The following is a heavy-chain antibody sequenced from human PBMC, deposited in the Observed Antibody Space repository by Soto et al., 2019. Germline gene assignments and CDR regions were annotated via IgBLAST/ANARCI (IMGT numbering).Heavy chain of an antibody. CDR2: ISSSGYI. J-gene: IGHJ6*02. D-gene: IGHD2-15*01. CDR3: ARDCSGGSCYPGMDV. Sequence: GGSLRLSCAGSGFTLSDHYIDWVRQAPGKGLEWLSSISSSGYIFSTDSVRGRFTISRDNAKNSVYLQINGLRAEDTAVYFCARDCSGGSCYPGMDVWGQGTTVTVSS. V-gene: IGHV3-21*01. CDR1: GFTLSDHY.